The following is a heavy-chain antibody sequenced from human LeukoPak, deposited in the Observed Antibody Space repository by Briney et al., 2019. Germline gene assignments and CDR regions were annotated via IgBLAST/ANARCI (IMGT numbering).Heavy chain of an antibody. CDR3: ARDRSGYFSSAFDI. CDR2: VSSSSSYI. D-gene: IGHD3-22*01. J-gene: IGHJ3*02. Sequence: GGSLRLSCAASGFAFSSYSMNWVRQAPGKGLEWVSSVSSSSSYIYYADSVKGRFTISRDNAKNSLYLQMNSLRAEDTAVYYCARDRSGYFSSAFDIWGQGTMVTVSS. V-gene: IGHV3-21*01. CDR1: GFAFSSYS.